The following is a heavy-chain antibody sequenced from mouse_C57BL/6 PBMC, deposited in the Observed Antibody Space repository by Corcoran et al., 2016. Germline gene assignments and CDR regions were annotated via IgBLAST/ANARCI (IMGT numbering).Heavy chain of an antibody. D-gene: IGHD4-1*01. CDR1: GFNIKNTY. CDR3: TSYLNWDMAYYFVS. CDR2: IDPANGNT. V-gene: IGHV14-3*01. J-gene: IGHJ2*01. Sequence: EVQLQQSVAELVRPGASVKLSCTASGFNIKNTYMHWVKQRPEQGLEWIGRIDPANGNTKYSPKFQGKATITAYPSSNTAYLQLSSQTSADTAIYYCTSYLNWDMAYYFVSWGQGTTFTVSS.